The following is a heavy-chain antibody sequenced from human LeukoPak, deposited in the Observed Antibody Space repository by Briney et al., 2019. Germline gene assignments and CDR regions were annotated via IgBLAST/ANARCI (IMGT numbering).Heavy chain of an antibody. CDR1: GFSFKSYA. Sequence: PGGSLRLSCAASGFSFKSYAMNWVRRAPGKGLEWVSSISESGDSTHYADSVKGRFTISRDNSLNTLYLQMNGLTAEDTAVYYCAKQYVNCWGQGTLGTVSS. D-gene: IGHD3-16*01. CDR2: ISESGDST. V-gene: IGHV3-23*01. J-gene: IGHJ4*02. CDR3: AKQYVNC.